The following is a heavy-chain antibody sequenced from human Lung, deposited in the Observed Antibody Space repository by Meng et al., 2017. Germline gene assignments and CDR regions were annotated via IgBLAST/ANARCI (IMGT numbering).Heavy chain of an antibody. CDR3: TNDRLNH. Sequence: EVQLWGSRGGFVPPGGSLRLACAASGFTFTDHWMHWVRKGPGKGLVWVSRINRDGTKPTYADSVKGRFTISRDNAKNTLYLQMNNLRAEDTAFYYCTNDRLNHWGQGALVTVSS. V-gene: IGHV3-74*01. D-gene: IGHD1-1*01. J-gene: IGHJ1*01. CDR2: INRDGTKP. CDR1: GFTFTDHW.